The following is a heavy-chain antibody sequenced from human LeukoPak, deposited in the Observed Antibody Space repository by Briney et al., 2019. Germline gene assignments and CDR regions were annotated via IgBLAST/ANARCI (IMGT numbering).Heavy chain of an antibody. CDR1: GFTFSSYG. CDR2: IWYDGSNK. D-gene: IGHD2-8*01. J-gene: IGHJ3*02. CDR3: GGTYCSNGVCYRDDSFDI. V-gene: IGHV3-33*01. Sequence: SGGSLRLSCAASGFTFSSYGMHWVRQAPGKGLEWVAVIWYDGSNKYYADSVKGRFTISRDNSKNTLYLQMNSLRAEDSAVYYCGGTYCSNGVCYRDDSFDIWGQGTPVTVSS.